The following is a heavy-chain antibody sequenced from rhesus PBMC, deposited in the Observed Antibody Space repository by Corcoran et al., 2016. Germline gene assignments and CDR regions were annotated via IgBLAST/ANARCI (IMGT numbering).Heavy chain of an antibody. D-gene: IGHD5-36*02. CDR3: ARRLATVTLSYFDY. CDR1: GGSISSSNW. V-gene: IGHV4S7*01. CDR2: IYGGRGTT. J-gene: IGHJ4*01. Sequence: QLQLQESGPGLVKPSETLSLTCAVSGGSISSSNWWSWIRQSPGKGLEGIGYIYGGRGTTSYNPSLTSRVTISTDTSKNQFSLKLSSVTAADTAVYYCARRLATVTLSYFDYWGQGVLVTVSS.